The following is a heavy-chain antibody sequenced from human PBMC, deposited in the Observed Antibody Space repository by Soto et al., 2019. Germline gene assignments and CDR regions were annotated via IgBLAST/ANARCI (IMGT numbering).Heavy chain of an antibody. J-gene: IGHJ4*02. CDR3: VRTSLVVAAATREDY. V-gene: IGHV3-7*01. CDR2: INQDGSST. CDR1: GFTFSSYW. Sequence: PGGSLRLSYAASGFTFSSYWMSWVRQAPGKGMEWFAIINQDGSSTSYADSVKGRFIISRDNAKNTLYLQMNSLRAEDAAVYYCVRTSLVVAAATREDYWGQGTLVTVSS. D-gene: IGHD2-15*01.